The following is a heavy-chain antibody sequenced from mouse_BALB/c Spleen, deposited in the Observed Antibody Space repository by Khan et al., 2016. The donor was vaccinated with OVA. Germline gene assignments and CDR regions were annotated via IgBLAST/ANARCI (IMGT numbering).Heavy chain of an antibody. CDR1: GFSLTTYG. CDR2: IWSGGST. Sequence: VELVESGPGLVQPSQSLSITCTVSGFSLTTYGVHWVRQSPGKGLEWLGVIWSGGSTDYNAPFISRLSISKVSSKSQVFFKMNSLQVNDTAIYYCARNYDDDEGLAYWGQGTLVTVSA. CDR3: ARNYDDDEGLAY. V-gene: IGHV2-2*02. D-gene: IGHD2-4*01. J-gene: IGHJ3*01.